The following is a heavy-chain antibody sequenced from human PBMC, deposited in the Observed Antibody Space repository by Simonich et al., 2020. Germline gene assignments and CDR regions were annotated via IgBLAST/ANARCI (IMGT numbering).Heavy chain of an antibody. Sequence: QVQLQESGPGLVKPLETLSLTCTVSGGSISSYYWSWIRQPPGKGLEWIGYIYYSGTTNYNPSHKSRVTISVDTSKNQFSLKLSSVTAADTAVYYCARHDRWLQFYFDYWGQGTLVTVSS. CDR1: GGSISSYY. D-gene: IGHD5-12*01. J-gene: IGHJ4*02. CDR2: IYYSGTT. V-gene: IGHV4-59*08. CDR3: ARHDRWLQFYFDY.